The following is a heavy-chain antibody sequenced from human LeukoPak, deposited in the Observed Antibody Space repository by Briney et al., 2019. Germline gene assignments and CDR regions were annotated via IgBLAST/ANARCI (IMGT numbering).Heavy chain of an antibody. Sequence: GGSLRLSCAASGSTISSNYLSWVRQAPGKGLVWISALHSGGHTFYADSVRGRFTISRDISKNTLYLQMNDLGAEDTALYYCVRGLSGVSSWYFDLWGRGTLVSVSS. CDR2: LHSGGHT. D-gene: IGHD7-27*01. J-gene: IGHJ2*01. CDR1: GSTISSNY. V-gene: IGHV3-53*01. CDR3: VRGLSGVSSWYFDL.